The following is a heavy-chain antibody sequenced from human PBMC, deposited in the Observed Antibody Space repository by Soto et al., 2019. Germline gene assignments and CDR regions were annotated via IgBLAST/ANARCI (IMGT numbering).Heavy chain of an antibody. J-gene: IGHJ6*02. V-gene: IGHV1-2*04. Sequence: GASVKVSFKASGYTFNGYYMHWVRQAPGQGLEWMGWINPNSGGTNYAQKFQGWVTMTRDTSISTAYMELSRLRSDDTAVYYCAREPYSAYYYYGMDVWGQGTTVTVSS. CDR3: AREPYSAYYYYGMDV. CDR2: INPNSGGT. D-gene: IGHD4-4*01. CDR1: GYTFNGYY.